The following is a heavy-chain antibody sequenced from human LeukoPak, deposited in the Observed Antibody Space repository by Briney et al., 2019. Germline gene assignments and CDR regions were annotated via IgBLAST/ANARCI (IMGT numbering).Heavy chain of an antibody. CDR3: AKEGYSSGWSPLDY. V-gene: IGHV3-23*01. D-gene: IGHD6-19*01. Sequence: GGSWSLSFPASGSPFSTYALSWVGRPPGRGLGWVPPFSGSGGSTYYADSVKGRFTISRDNSKNTLYLQMNSLRAEDTAVYYCAKEGYSSGWSPLDYWGQGTLVTVSS. CDR2: FSGSGGST. CDR1: GSPFSTYA. J-gene: IGHJ4*02.